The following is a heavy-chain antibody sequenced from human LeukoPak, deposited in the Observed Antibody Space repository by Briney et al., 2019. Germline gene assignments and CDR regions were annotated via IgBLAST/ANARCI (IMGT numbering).Heavy chain of an antibody. V-gene: IGHV3-30*02. Sequence: GGSLRLSCAASGCTFSSYGMDWVRQAPGKGLEWVAFIRYDGSNKYYADSVKSRFTISRDNSKNTLYLQMNSLRAEDAAVYYCADGSTPLDDFWSGYCFDYGGQGTLVTVSS. D-gene: IGHD3-3*01. CDR1: GCTFSSYG. CDR3: ADGSTPLDDFWSGYCFDY. CDR2: IRYDGSNK. J-gene: IGHJ4*02.